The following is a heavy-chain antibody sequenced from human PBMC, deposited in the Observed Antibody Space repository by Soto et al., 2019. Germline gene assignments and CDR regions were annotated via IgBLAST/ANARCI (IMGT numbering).Heavy chain of an antibody. CDR3: VRGDKGGFDL. CDR2: IHSDGSTT. Sequence: EVQLVESEGGLVQRGGSLRLSCAASGFTFNYYWMHWVRQAPGQGLVWVSHIHSDGSTTTYADSVKGRFTISRDNAKNTLYLQMNSLRAEDTAVYYCVRGDKGGFDLWGQGTTLTVSS. CDR1: GFTFNYYW. D-gene: IGHD2-21*02. J-gene: IGHJ3*01. V-gene: IGHV3-74*01.